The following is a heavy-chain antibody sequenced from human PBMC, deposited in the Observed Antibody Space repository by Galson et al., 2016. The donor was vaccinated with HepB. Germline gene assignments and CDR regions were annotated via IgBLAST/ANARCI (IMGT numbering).Heavy chain of an antibody. CDR2: ISSASATI. Sequence: SLRLSCAASGMTFSDSYMSWIRQPPGRGLEWVAYISSASATISYADSVRGRFTISRDNSRSLLFLEMNSLRAEDTALYYCANDTKPRGFDYWGQGTLVTVSS. D-gene: IGHD3-10*01. V-gene: IGHV3-11*01. CDR1: GMTFSDSY. CDR3: ANDTKPRGFDY. J-gene: IGHJ4*02.